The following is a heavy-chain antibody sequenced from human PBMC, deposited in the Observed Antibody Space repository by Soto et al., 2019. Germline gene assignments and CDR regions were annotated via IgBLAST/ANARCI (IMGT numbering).Heavy chain of an antibody. CDR2: ISGSGGST. Sequence: PGVSLRLSCAASGFTFSSYAMSWVRQAPGKGLEWVSAISGSGGSTYYADSVKGRFTISRDNSKNTLYLQMNSLRAEDTAVYYCARAGGNSVGYYCYYGMEVWGKGTTVIVSS. CDR1: GFTFSSYA. J-gene: IGHJ6*04. CDR3: ARAGGNSVGYYCYYGMEV. D-gene: IGHD2-21*02. V-gene: IGHV3-23*01.